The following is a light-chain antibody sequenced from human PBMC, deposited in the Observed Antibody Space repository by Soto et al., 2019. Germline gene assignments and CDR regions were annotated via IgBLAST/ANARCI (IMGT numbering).Light chain of an antibody. Sequence: EIVLTQSPGTLSLSPGERVSLSGRASQSIRSSYLAWYQQKPGQAPRLLIYGASSRATGIPDRFSGSGSGTDFALTISRLEPEDFAVYYCQQYGSSPETFGQGTKVEIK. CDR1: QSIRSSY. CDR3: QQYGSSPET. V-gene: IGKV3-20*01. J-gene: IGKJ1*01. CDR2: GAS.